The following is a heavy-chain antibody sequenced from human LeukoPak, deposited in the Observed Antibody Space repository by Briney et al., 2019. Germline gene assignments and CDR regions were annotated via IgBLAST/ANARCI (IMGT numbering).Heavy chain of an antibody. CDR2: INPNTGGT. J-gene: IGHJ4*02. CDR3: ARRPILAVPAPIDY. V-gene: IGHV1-2*02. CDR1: GYTFTNYY. Sequence: ASVKVSCKASGYTFTNYYIHGVPQAPGQGLEWMGLINPNTGGTNYAQKFQGRVTMTRDTSITTAYMELSRLRFDDTAVYYCARRPILAVPAPIDYWGQGNLVTVSS. D-gene: IGHD2-2*01.